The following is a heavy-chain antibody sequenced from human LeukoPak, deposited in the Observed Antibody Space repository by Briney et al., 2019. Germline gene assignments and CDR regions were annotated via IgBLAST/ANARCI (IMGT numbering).Heavy chain of an antibody. J-gene: IGHJ4*02. V-gene: IGHV4-38-2*02. CDR2: IYYSGST. D-gene: IGHD1-26*01. CDR1: GYSIGVGYY. CDR3: ARDGSLSGSYFDY. Sequence: PSETLSLTCTVSGYSIGVGYYWGWIRQPPGKGLEWIATIYYSGSTYYNPSLKSRVTISVDTSKNEFSLKLSSVTAADTAVYYCARDGSLSGSYFDYWGQGTLVTVSS.